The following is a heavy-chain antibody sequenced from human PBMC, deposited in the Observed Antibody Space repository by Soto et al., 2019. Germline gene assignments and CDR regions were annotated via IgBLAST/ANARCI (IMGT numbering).Heavy chain of an antibody. Sequence: EVQLLESGGGLVQPGGSLRLSCAASGFTFSSYAMSWVRQAPGKGLEWVSAISGSGGSTYYADSVKGRFTNSRDNSKNTLYLQMNSLRAEDTAVYYCAKDSIVVVPAANFYWFDPWGQGTLVTVSS. CDR2: ISGSGGST. D-gene: IGHD2-2*01. CDR3: AKDSIVVVPAANFYWFDP. V-gene: IGHV3-23*01. J-gene: IGHJ5*02. CDR1: GFTFSSYA.